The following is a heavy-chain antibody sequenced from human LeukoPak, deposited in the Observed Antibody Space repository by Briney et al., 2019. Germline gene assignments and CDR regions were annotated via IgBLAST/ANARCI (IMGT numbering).Heavy chain of an antibody. CDR3: ARGYPDYVYYYGMDV. Sequence: ASVKVSCKASGGTFSSYAISWVRQAPGQGLEWMGGIIPIFGTANYAQKFQGRVTMTRNTSISTAYMELSSLRSEDTAVYYCARGYPDYVYYYGMDVWGQGTTVTVSS. CDR1: GGTFSSYA. CDR2: IIPIFGTA. J-gene: IGHJ6*02. V-gene: IGHV1-69*05. D-gene: IGHD4-17*01.